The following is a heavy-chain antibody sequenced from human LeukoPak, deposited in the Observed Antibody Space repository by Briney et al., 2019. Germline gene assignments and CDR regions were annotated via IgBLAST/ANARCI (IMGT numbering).Heavy chain of an antibody. Sequence: ASVKVSCKASGYTFTGYYMHWVRQAPGQGLEWMGWINPNSGGTNYAQKFQGWVTMTRDTSISTAYMELSRLRSDDTAVYYCARETVTTAIYYYYGMDVWGQGTTVTVSS. D-gene: IGHD4-17*01. CDR1: GYTFTGYY. J-gene: IGHJ6*02. CDR3: ARETVTTAIYYYYGMDV. CDR2: INPNSGGT. V-gene: IGHV1-2*04.